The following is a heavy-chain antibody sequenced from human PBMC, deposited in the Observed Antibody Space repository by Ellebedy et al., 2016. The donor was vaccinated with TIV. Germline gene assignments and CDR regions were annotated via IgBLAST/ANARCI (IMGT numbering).Heavy chain of an antibody. CDR1: GFTFGSYW. J-gene: IGHJ6*02. D-gene: IGHD2-2*02. CDR3: ARDAYPYAMDV. Sequence: GESLKISCVASGFTFGSYWMSWVRQAPGKGLEWVATIKQDGSEIHYVDSVKGRFTISRDNAKNSLYLQMNSLRVEDTALYYCARDAYPYAMDVWGQGTTVTVSS. V-gene: IGHV3-7*03. CDR2: IKQDGSEI.